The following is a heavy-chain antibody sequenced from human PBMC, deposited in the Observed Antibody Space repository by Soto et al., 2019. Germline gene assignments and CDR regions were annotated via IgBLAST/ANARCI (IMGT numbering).Heavy chain of an antibody. CDR3: ASVNYYDSSGYYYGALEY. V-gene: IGHV5-10-1*01. CDR1: GYSFTSYW. Sequence: GESLKISCQGSGYSFTSYWITWVRQMPGKGLEWMGKIDPRDSYTNYSPSLQGHVTISVDKSISTAYLQWSSLKASDTAMYYCASVNYYDSSGYYYGALEYWGQGTLVTV. J-gene: IGHJ4*02. CDR2: IDPRDSYT. D-gene: IGHD3-22*01.